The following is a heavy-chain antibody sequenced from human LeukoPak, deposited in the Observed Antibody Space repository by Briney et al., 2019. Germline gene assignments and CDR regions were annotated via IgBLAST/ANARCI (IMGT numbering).Heavy chain of an antibody. CDR3: AKEWFGELSLFDY. CDR2: ISGSGGST. J-gene: IGHJ4*02. D-gene: IGHD3-10*01. Sequence: GGSLRLSCAASRFTFSNAWMSWVRQAPGKGLEWVSAISGSGGSTYYADSVKGRFTISRDNSKNTVYLQMNSLRAEDTAVYYCAKEWFGELSLFDYWGQGTLVTVSS. CDR1: RFTFSNAW. V-gene: IGHV3-23*01.